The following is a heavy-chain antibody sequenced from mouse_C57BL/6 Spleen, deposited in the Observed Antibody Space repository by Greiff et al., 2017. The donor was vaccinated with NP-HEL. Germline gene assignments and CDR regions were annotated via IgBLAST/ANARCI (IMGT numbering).Heavy chain of an antibody. V-gene: IGHV1-18*01. CDR2: INPNNGGT. Sequence: EVQLQESGPELVKPGASVKIPCEASGYTFTDYNMDWVKPSHGKSLAWIGDINPNNGGTIYNQKFKGKATLTVDKSSSTAYMELRSLTSEDTAVYYCARSRFYAMDYWGQGTSVTVSS. CDR1: GYTFTDYN. CDR3: ARSRFYAMDY. J-gene: IGHJ4*01.